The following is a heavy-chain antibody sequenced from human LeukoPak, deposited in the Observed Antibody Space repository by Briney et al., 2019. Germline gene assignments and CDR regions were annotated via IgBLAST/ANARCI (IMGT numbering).Heavy chain of an antibody. V-gene: IGHV3-48*04. CDR2: ISSSSGTI. CDR3: ARLSNYAPYYYYYMDV. Sequence: GGSLRLSCAASGFTFSSYGMNWVRQAPGKGLEWISYISSSSGTIYYADSVKGRFTISRDNAKNSLFLQMNSLRAEDTAVYYCARLSNYAPYYYYYMDVWSKGTTVTVSS. D-gene: IGHD4-11*01. CDR1: GFTFSSYG. J-gene: IGHJ6*03.